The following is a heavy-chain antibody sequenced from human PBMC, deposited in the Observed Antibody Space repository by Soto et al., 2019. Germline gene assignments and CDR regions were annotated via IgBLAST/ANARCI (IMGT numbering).Heavy chain of an antibody. CDR2: IRDKANSYAT. D-gene: IGHD2-21*02. V-gene: IGHV3-73*01. CDR3: TRLYCGGDCDFDS. J-gene: IGHJ4*02. CDR1: GFTFSGSA. Sequence: GESLRLSSADSGFTFSGSAMHWVRQASGKGLEWVGRIRDKANSYATAYTASVKGRFTISRDDSKNTAYLQMNSLKTEDTAVYYCTRLYCGGDCDFDSWGQGT.